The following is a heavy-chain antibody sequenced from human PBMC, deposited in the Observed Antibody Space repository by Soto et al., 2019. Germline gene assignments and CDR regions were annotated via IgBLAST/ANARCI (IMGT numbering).Heavy chain of an antibody. CDR3: ATDQQQWLVPRFDP. CDR2: FDPEDGET. J-gene: IGHJ5*02. D-gene: IGHD6-19*01. CDR1: GYTLTELS. V-gene: IGHV1-24*01. Sequence: ASVKVSCKVSGYTLTELSMHWVRQAPGKGLEWKGGFDPEDGETIYAQKFQGRVTMTEDTSTDTAYMELSSLRSEDTAVYYCATDQQQWLVPRFDPWGQGTLVTVSS.